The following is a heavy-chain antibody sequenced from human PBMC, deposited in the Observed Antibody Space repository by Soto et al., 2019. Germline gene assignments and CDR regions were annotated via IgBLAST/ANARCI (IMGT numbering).Heavy chain of an antibody. J-gene: IGHJ4*02. V-gene: IGHV3-30-3*01. CDR2: ISYDGSNK. D-gene: IGHD2-21*01. CDR3: AKGVVDPRNPPTHFDY. Sequence: GGSLRLSCAASGFTFSDYTMHWVRQAPGKGLEWVALISYDGSNKYYADSVKGRFTISRDNSKNTLYLQMNSLRAEDTAVYYCAKGVVDPRNPPTHFDYWGQGTLVTVSS. CDR1: GFTFSDYT.